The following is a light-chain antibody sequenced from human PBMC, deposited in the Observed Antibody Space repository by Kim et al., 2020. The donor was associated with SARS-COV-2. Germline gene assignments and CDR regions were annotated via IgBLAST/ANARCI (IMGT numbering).Light chain of an antibody. CDR1: SNNVGNEG. J-gene: IGLJ3*02. V-gene: IGLV10-54*04. Sequence: QAGLTQPPSVSNGLRQTATLTCTGNSNNVGNEGATWLQQHQGHPPKLLSYRNNNRPSGISERFSTFNSGNTASLTITGLQPEDEADYYCAAWDYSLSAWVFGGGTRLTVL. CDR2: RNN. CDR3: AAWDYSLSAWV.